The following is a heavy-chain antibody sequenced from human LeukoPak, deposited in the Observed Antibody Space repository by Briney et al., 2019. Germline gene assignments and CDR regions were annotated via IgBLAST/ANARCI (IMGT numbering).Heavy chain of an antibody. D-gene: IGHD6-13*01. V-gene: IGHV4-34*01. Sequence: PSETLSLTCAVYGGSFSGYYWSWIRQPPGRGLEWIGEINPSGSTNYNPSLKSRVTISVDTSKNQFSLNVNSVTAADTAVYYCARLSVMAAAGNWYFDLWGRGTLVTVSS. CDR1: GGSFSGYY. CDR2: INPSGST. J-gene: IGHJ2*01. CDR3: ARLSVMAAAGNWYFDL.